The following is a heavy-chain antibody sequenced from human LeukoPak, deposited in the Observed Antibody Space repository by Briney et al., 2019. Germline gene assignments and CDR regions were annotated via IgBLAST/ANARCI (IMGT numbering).Heavy chain of an antibody. J-gene: IGHJ4*02. Sequence: SETLSLTCSVSGGSITNYYWTWFRQPPGKGLEWIGYIYYTGSTNYNPSLDSRVTISVDMSKNQVSLSLKYVTAADTAVYYCARGYFDWFLDNWGRGTLVTVSS. CDR1: GGSITNYY. V-gene: IGHV4-59*01. CDR3: ARGYFDWFLDN. D-gene: IGHD3-9*01. CDR2: IYYTGST.